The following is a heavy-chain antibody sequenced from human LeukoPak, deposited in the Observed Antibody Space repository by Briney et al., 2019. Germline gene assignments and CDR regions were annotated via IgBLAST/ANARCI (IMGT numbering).Heavy chain of an antibody. D-gene: IGHD4-17*01. Sequence: GASVKVSCKASGYTFTTYYMHWVRQAAGQGLEWMGWINPNSGGTNYAQKFQGRVTMTRDTSISTAYMELSRLRSDDTAVYYCARDGATVTTNYYYYGMDVWGQGTTVTVSS. V-gene: IGHV1-2*02. CDR2: INPNSGGT. CDR1: GYTFTTYY. CDR3: ARDGATVTTNYYYYGMDV. J-gene: IGHJ6*02.